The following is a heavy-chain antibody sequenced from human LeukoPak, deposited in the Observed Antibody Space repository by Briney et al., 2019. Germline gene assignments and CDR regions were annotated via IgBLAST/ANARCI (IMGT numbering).Heavy chain of an antibody. CDR1: DGSISSYY. CDR3: ARAGRGSGWYVDYYYYYMDV. CDR2: IYYSGST. Sequence: SETLSLTCTVSDGSISSYYWSWIRQPPGKGLEWIGYIYYSGSTNYNPSLKSRVTISVDTSKNQFSLKLSSVTAADTAVYYCARAGRGSGWYVDYYYYYMDVWGKGTTVTISS. J-gene: IGHJ6*03. D-gene: IGHD6-19*01. V-gene: IGHV4-59*01.